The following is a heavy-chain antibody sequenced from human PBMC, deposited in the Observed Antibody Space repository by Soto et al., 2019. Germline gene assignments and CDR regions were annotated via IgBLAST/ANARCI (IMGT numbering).Heavy chain of an antibody. J-gene: IGHJ4*02. V-gene: IGHV1-18*01. Sequence: QVQLVQSGAEVKKPGASVKVSCEAYGYTFRNYGITWVRQAPGQGLEWMGWVSAYNRNTNYAQKFQEIVTMTTDTSTSTAYMELRSLRSDDTAIYFCARERQWGSLPYWGQGTLVTVSS. D-gene: IGHD3-16*01. CDR3: ARERQWGSLPY. CDR2: VSAYNRNT. CDR1: GYTFRNYG.